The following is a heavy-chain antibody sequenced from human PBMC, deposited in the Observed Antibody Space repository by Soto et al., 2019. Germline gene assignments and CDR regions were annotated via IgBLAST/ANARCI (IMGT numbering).Heavy chain of an antibody. CDR1: GGSFSGYY. CDR3: ATQEVGGSYVYTFDP. D-gene: IGHD1-26*01. J-gene: IGHJ5*02. Sequence: SETLSLTCAVYGGSFSGYYWGWIRQPPGKGLKWIGSTYYSGSTYYNPSLKSRVTISVDTSKNQFSLKLSSVTAADTAVYYCATQEVGGSYVYTFDPWGQGTLDTVSS. V-gene: IGHV4-59*05. CDR2: TYYSGST.